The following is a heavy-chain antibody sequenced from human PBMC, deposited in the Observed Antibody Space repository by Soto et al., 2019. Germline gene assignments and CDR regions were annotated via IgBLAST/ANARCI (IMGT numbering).Heavy chain of an antibody. J-gene: IGHJ4*02. D-gene: IGHD6-13*01. CDR3: ARGRSSWYEGDY. V-gene: IGHV1-3*01. CDR2: INAGNGNT. Sequence: QVQLVQSGAEVKKPGASVKVSCKASGYTFTSYAMHWVRQAPGQRLEWMGWINAGNGNTKYSQKCQGRVTITRDTSASTAYMELSSLRSEDTAVYYCARGRSSWYEGDYWGQGTLVTVSS. CDR1: GYTFTSYA.